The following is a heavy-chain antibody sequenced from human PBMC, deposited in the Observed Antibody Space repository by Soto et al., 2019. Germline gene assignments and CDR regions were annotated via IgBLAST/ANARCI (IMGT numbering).Heavy chain of an antibody. J-gene: IGHJ5*02. V-gene: IGHV1-8*02. CDR3: ARNLYNTGDFDH. Sequence: QVQLMQSGAEVRKPGASVKVSCRASGYTFTDYDINWVRQATGQGLEWLGWMTPNSGNTGYALKFQGRVTLKSDISRSTAYMELSSLTSEDTAVYYCARNLYNTGDFDHWGQGTLVTVSS. CDR2: MTPNSGNT. D-gene: IGHD3-16*01. CDR1: GYTFTDYD.